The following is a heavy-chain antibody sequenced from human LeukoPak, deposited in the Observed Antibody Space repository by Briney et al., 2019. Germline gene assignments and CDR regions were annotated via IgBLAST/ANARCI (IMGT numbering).Heavy chain of an antibody. CDR3: ARGDSWFGELSSLDY. J-gene: IGHJ4*02. V-gene: IGHV7-4-1*02. CDR2: INTNTGNP. CDR1: GYTFTSYA. Sequence: ASVKVSCKASGYTFTSYAMNWVRQAPGQGLEWMGWINTNTGNPTYAQGFTGRFVFSLDTSVSTAYLQISSLKAEDTAVYYCARGDSWFGELSSLDYWGQGTLVTVPS. D-gene: IGHD3-10*01.